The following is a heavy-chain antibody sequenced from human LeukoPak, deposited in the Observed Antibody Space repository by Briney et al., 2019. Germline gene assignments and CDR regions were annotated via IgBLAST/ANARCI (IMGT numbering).Heavy chain of an antibody. CDR3: AKPWGGYESLLDY. D-gene: IGHD3-16*01. CDR1: GFTFSSYA. Sequence: PGGSLRLSCAASGFTFSSYAMSSVRQAPGKGLEWVSAISGSGGSTYYADSVKGRFTISRDNSKNTLYLQMNSLRAEDTAVYYCAKPWGGYESLLDYWGQGTLVTVSS. J-gene: IGHJ4*02. CDR2: ISGSGGST. V-gene: IGHV3-23*01.